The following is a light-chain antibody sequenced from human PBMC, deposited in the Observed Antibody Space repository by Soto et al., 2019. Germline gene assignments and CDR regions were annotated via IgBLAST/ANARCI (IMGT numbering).Light chain of an antibody. V-gene: IGLV2-14*01. Sequence: QSALTQPASVSGSPGQSITISCTGTSSDVGGYKFVSWYQHRPGKAPKLMIYEVSNRPSGVSSRFSGSKSGNTASLTISGLQTADEADYYCSSYSTSSPYVFGTGTKV. CDR3: SSYSTSSPYV. CDR1: SSDVGGYKF. CDR2: EVS. J-gene: IGLJ1*01.